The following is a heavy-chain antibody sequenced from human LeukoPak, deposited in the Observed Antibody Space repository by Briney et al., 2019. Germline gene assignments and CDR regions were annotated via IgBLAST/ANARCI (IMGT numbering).Heavy chain of an antibody. CDR1: GFTLSSYR. CDR3: ARDTSGKSGWHYFDY. J-gene: IGHJ4*02. Sequence: GGTLRLSCAASGFTLSSYRMTWVRQAPGKGLEWVANIKEDGSHKYYVDSEKGRFSISRDNAQTSLYLQMNSLRAEDTAVYYCARDTSGKSGWHYFDYWGQGTLVTVSS. CDR2: IKEDGSHK. V-gene: IGHV3-7*01. D-gene: IGHD6-19*01.